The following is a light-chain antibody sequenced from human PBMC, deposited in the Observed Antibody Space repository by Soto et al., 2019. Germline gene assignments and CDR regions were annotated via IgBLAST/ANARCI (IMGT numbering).Light chain of an antibody. Sequence: DTLMTQSPATLSVSPGERATLSCRASQSVSSKLVWYQQKPGQAPRLLIYNASTRATDIPARFSGSGSGTEFTLSISSLQSEDFAVYYCQQYNNWPPYTFGQGTKLE. CDR2: NAS. CDR3: QQYNNWPPYT. CDR1: QSVSSK. J-gene: IGKJ2*01. V-gene: IGKV3-15*01.